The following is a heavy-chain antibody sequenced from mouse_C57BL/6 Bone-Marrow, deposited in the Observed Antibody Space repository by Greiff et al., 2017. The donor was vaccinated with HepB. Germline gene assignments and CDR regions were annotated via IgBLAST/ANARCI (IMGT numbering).Heavy chain of an antibody. D-gene: IGHD2-1*01. J-gene: IGHJ2*01. CDR1: GYTFTSYW. CDR3: AREVRFYVNYEFDY. V-gene: IGHV1-69*01. Sequence: QVQLKQPGAELVMPGASVKLSCKASGYTFTSYWMHWVKQRPGQGLEWIGEIDPSDSYTNYNQKFKGKTTLTVDKSYSTAYMQLSSLTAEDSAVYYCAREVRFYVNYEFDYWGQGTTLTVSS. CDR2: IDPSDSYT.